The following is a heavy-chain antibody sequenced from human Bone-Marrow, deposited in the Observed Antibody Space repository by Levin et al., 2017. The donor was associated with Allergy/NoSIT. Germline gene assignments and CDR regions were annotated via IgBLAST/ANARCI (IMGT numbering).Heavy chain of an antibody. J-gene: IGHJ3*01. CDR2: ISSGATTI. V-gene: IGHV3-11*01. D-gene: IGHD3-22*01. CDR1: GLKFNDFY. CDR3: ATNDSSGFLDEVLDL. Sequence: SCAASGLKFNDFYMSWIRQAPGKGLEWVSYISSGATTIFYADSVRGRFTISRDNAKNSLYLEMKSLRVEDTATYFCATNDSSGFLDEVLDLWGQGTMVIVS.